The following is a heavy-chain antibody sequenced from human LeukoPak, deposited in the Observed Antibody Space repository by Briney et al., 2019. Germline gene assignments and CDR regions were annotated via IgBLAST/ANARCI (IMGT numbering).Heavy chain of an antibody. J-gene: IGHJ3*02. CDR2: IYYSGST. Sequence: SETLSLTCTVSGGSISSYYWSLIRQPSGKGLEWIGYIYYSGSTNYNPSLKSRVTISVDTSKNQFSLKLSSVTAADTAVYYCARFYDRGTFDIWGQGTMVTVSS. D-gene: IGHD3-22*01. CDR3: ARFYDRGTFDI. CDR1: GGSISSYY. V-gene: IGHV4-59*08.